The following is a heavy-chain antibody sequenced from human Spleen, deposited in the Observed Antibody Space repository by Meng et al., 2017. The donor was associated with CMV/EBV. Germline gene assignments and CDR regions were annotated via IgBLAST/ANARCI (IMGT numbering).Heavy chain of an antibody. CDR3: ARLWGGFDY. Sequence: KISCKGSGYSFPHYWIGWVRQMPGKGLEYIGIIYPGDSDTRYNPAFRGQVAISADKSISTAYLQWSSLKASDTAMYYCARLWGGFDYWGQGTLVTVSS. D-gene: IGHD3-10*01. CDR1: GYSFPHYW. J-gene: IGHJ4*02. CDR2: IYPGDSDT. V-gene: IGHV5-51*01.